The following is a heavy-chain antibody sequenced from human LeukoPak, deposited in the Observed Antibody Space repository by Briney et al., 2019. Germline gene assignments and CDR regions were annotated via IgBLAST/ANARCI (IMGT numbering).Heavy chain of an antibody. CDR3: ARVTKYYIDY. V-gene: IGHV3-48*03. J-gene: IGHJ4*02. Sequence: PGGSLRLSCAASGFTFSSYEMNWVRHAPGKEPEWLSYMSSNGKTIYYADSVKGRFTISRDNAKNSLYLQMNRLRGEDTAVYYCARVTKYYIDYWGQGTQVTVSS. CDR1: GFTFSSYE. CDR2: MSSNGKTI.